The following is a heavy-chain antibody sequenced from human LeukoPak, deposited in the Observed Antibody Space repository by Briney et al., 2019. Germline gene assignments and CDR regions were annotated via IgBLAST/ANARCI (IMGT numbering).Heavy chain of an antibody. CDR2: IIHSGST. V-gene: IGHV4-34*01. Sequence: SETLSLTCAVYGGSFSGYYWGWIRQPPGKGLEWIGEIIHSGSTNYNPSLKSRVTVSIDTSKNQVSLKLRSVTAADTAVYYCARGHSSVATGIPYYFDYWGRGTLVTVSS. CDR3: ARGHSSVATGIPYYFDY. J-gene: IGHJ4*02. D-gene: IGHD2-21*02. CDR1: GGSFSGYY.